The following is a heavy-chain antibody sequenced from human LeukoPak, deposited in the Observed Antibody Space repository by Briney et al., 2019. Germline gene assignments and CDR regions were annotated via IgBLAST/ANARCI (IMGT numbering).Heavy chain of an antibody. CDR2: VFYSGST. D-gene: IGHD1-26*01. CDR3: AKDREVVGATTWWYFDL. V-gene: IGHV4-39*07. J-gene: IGHJ2*01. CDR1: GVSIRGSSYY. Sequence: SETLSLTCTVSGVSIRGSSYYWGWIRQPPGKGLEWIGNVFYSGSTYYNPSLKNRVTISVDTSKNQFSLKLTSVTAADTAVYYCAKDREVVGATTWWYFDLWGRGTLVTVSS.